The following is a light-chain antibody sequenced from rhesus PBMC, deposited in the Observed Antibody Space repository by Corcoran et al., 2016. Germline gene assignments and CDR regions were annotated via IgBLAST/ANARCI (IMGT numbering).Light chain of an antibody. J-gene: IGKJ4*01. CDR3: QQYYSYFLT. CDR2: SAS. V-gene: IGKV1-46*01. CDR1: QSFSNN. Sequence: DIQMTQSPSSLSASVGDTVTITCRASQSFSNNLAWYQQKPGKAPKILIYSASILQSGVPSRLSGSKAVTDFTLTISSLQPEDIGNYYCQQYYSYFLTFGGGTRVDLK.